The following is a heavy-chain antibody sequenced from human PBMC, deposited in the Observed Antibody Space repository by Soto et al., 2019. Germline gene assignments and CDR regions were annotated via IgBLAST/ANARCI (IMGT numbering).Heavy chain of an antibody. D-gene: IGHD3-16*01. CDR1: GYTFIRYG. CDR2: ISPYNDYT. J-gene: IGHJ6*02. CDR3: ARGGYYDNSWGKLSHYGLDV. Sequence: QVQLAQSANEVKKPGASVRVSCKAAGYTFIRYGIAWVRQAPGQGLEWMGWISPYNDYTVYAQKFMXRVRMTADTSTXTXYLXLRGLKSDDTAVYYCARGGYYDNSWGKLSHYGLDVWGQGTSVSVSS. V-gene: IGHV1-18*01.